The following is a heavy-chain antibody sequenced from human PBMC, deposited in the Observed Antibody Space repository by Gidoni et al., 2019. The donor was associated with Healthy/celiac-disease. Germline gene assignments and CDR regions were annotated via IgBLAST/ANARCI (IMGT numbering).Heavy chain of an antibody. CDR2: ISYDGSNK. V-gene: IGHV3-30*18. Sequence: QVQLVESGGGVVQPGRSLRLSCAASGFTFSSYGMHWVRQAPGKGLEWVAVISYDGSNKYYADPVKGRFTISRDNSKNTLYLQMNSLRAEDTAVYYCAKESSGWGQGTLVTVSS. D-gene: IGHD6-19*01. CDR1: GFTFSSYG. J-gene: IGHJ4*02. CDR3: AKESSG.